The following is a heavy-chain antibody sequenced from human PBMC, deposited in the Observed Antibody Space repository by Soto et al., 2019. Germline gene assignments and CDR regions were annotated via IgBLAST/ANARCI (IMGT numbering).Heavy chain of an antibody. V-gene: IGHV3-48*02. CDR3: ARAPGYYDSSGYYYWFDP. Sequence: GGSLRLSCAASGFTFSSYSMNWVRQAPGKGLEWVSYISSSSSTIYYADSVKGRFTIYRDNAKNSLYLQMNSLRDEDTAVYYCARAPGYYDSSGYYYWFDPWGQGTLVTVSS. D-gene: IGHD3-22*01. CDR2: ISSSSSTI. J-gene: IGHJ5*02. CDR1: GFTFSSYS.